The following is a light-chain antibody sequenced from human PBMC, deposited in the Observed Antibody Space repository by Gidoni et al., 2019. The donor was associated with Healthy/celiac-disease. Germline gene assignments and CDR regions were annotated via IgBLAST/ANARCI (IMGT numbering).Light chain of an antibody. Sequence: DIQLTQSPSSLSASVGDRVTITCRASQSISSYLNWYQQKPGKAPKLLIYAASSLRSGVPSRCSGSGSGTDFTLTISSLQPEDFATYYCQQSYSTRYTFGQGTKLEIK. CDR2: AAS. J-gene: IGKJ2*01. CDR3: QQSYSTRYT. V-gene: IGKV1-39*01. CDR1: QSISSY.